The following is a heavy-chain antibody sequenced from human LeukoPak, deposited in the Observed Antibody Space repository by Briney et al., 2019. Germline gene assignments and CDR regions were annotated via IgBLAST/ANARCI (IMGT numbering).Heavy chain of an antibody. J-gene: IGHJ4*02. CDR2: INPSGGST. Sequence: ASVKVSCKASGYTFTSYYMHWVRQAPGQGLEWMGIINPSGGSTSYAQKFQGRVTMTSDTSTSTVYMELSSLRSEDTAVYWCARGYYDSSGYDPGLGYWGQGTLVTVSS. V-gene: IGHV1-46*01. CDR3: ARGYYDSSGYDPGLGY. D-gene: IGHD3-22*01. CDR1: GYTFTSYY.